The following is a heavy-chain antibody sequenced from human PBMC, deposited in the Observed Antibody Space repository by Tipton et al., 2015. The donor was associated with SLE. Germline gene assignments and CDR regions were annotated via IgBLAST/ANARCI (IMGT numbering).Heavy chain of an antibody. CDR3: AREGYDQGYFDY. CDR2: ISYDGSNK. V-gene: IGHV3-30-3*01. CDR1: GFTFSSYA. J-gene: IGHJ4*02. D-gene: IGHD3-3*01. Sequence: SLRLSCAASGFTFSSYAMHWVRQAPGKGLEWVAVISYDGSNKYYADSVKGRFTISRDNSKNTLYLQMNSLRAEDTAVYYCAREGYDQGYFDYWGQGTLVTVSS.